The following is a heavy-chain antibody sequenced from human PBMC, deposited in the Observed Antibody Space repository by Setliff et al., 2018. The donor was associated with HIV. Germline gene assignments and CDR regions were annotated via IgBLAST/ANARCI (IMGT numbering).Heavy chain of an antibody. D-gene: IGHD3-22*01. CDR1: GGSISSYY. CDR2: IFYTGST. J-gene: IGHJ4*02. Sequence: SETLSLTCTVSGGSISSYYWTWLRQFPGKGLEWIGFIFYTGSTTYNPSLNSRVTISVDTSKNQFSLKVTSVTAADTAVYYSGRQVPVPGVAVTPIDYWGQGTLVTVSS. CDR3: GRQVPVPGVAVTPIDY. V-gene: IGHV4-59*08.